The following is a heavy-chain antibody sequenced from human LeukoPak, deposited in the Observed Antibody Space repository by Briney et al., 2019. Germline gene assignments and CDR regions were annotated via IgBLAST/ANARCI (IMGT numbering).Heavy chain of an antibody. D-gene: IGHD3-10*01. CDR3: ARGGAMVRGAKTHYYYGMDV. CDR2: ILYDGSNK. Sequence: GGSLRLSCAASGFTFSSYGMHGVCQAPGKGLEWVAVILYDGSNKYYADSVKGRFTISRDNSKNTLYLQMNSLRAEDTAVYYCARGGAMVRGAKTHYYYGMDVWGQGTTVTVSS. J-gene: IGHJ6*02. CDR1: GFTFSSYG. V-gene: IGHV3-33*01.